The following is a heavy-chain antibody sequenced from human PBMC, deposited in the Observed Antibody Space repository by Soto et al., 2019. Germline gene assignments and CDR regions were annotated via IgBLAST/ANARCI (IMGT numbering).Heavy chain of an antibody. D-gene: IGHD6-13*01. CDR1: GFTFSSYG. Sequence: QVQLVESGGGVVQPGRSLRLSCAASGFTFSSYGMHWVRQAPGKGLEWVAVIWYDGSNKYYADSVKGRFTISRDNSKNTLYLQMNSLRAEDTAVYYCARENIAAAGTDYHYGMDVWGQGTTVTVSS. J-gene: IGHJ6*02. CDR3: ARENIAAAGTDYHYGMDV. V-gene: IGHV3-33*01. CDR2: IWYDGSNK.